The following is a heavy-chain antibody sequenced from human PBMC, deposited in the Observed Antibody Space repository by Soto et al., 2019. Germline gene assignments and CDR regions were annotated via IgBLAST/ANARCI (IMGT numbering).Heavy chain of an antibody. Sequence: SETLSLTCTVSGGSITAGNYVLTWIRQSPGKGLEWIGYIPYSGTYYNPSLKSRLTISTDTSKNQLSLQVTSVTAADTAVYYCATRSATFFFYGMDVWGQGTTVT. CDR1: GGSITAGNYV. V-gene: IGHV4-30-4*01. J-gene: IGHJ6*02. D-gene: IGHD1-26*01. CDR3: ATRSATFFFYGMDV. CDR2: IPYSGT.